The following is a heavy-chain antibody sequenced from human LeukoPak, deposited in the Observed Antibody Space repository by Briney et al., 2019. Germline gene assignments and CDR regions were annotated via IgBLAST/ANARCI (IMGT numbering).Heavy chain of an antibody. Sequence: GGSLRLSCVASGFTFSRFWMTWVRQAPGKGLEWVANINQDGSEKYYVDSVKGRFTISRDNAKNSLYLQMNSLRAEDTAVYYCARVSGYCSSTSCPIQYYYGMDVWGQGTTATVSS. V-gene: IGHV3-7*01. CDR3: ARVSGYCSSTSCPIQYYYGMDV. J-gene: IGHJ6*02. CDR2: INQDGSEK. CDR1: GFTFSRFW. D-gene: IGHD2-2*03.